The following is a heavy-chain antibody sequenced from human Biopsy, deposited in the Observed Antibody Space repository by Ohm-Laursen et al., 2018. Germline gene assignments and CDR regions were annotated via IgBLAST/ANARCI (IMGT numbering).Heavy chain of an antibody. J-gene: IGHJ4*02. D-gene: IGHD3-3*01. Sequence: SDTLSLTCTVSGGSISDSTYHWGWIRQSPGKGLVWIGNIYYSGNTDYSPSLKRRVTISVDTSTNQFSLKSRSATAADTAVYYCARQVDFWSGYVDYWGQGTLVAVSS. CDR1: GGSISDSTYH. V-gene: IGHV4-39*01. CDR3: ARQVDFWSGYVDY. CDR2: IYYSGNT.